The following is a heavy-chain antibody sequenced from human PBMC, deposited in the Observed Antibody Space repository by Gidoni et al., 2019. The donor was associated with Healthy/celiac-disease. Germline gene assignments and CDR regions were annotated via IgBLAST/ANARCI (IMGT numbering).Heavy chain of an antibody. CDR1: GGSISSSSYY. CDR2: IYYSGST. D-gene: IGHD1-7*01. Sequence: QLQLQESGPGLVKPSETLSLTCTVSGGSISSSSYYWGWIRQPPGKGLEWIGSIYYSGSTYYNPSLKSRVTISVDTSKNQFSLKLSSVTAADTAVYYCARQHWNYVTGWYFDLWGRGTLVTVSS. V-gene: IGHV4-39*01. J-gene: IGHJ2*01. CDR3: ARQHWNYVTGWYFDL.